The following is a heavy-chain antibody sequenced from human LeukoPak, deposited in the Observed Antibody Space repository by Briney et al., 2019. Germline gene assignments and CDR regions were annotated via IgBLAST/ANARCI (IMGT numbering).Heavy chain of an antibody. V-gene: IGHV1-69*04. CDR2: IIPILGIA. CDR1: GGTFSSYA. Sequence: GASVEVSCKASGGTFSSYAISWVRQAPGQGLEWMGRIIPILGIANYAQKFQGRVTITADKSTSTAYMELGSLRSEDTAVYYCARGPYYYDSSGYYPFDYWGQGTLVTVSS. D-gene: IGHD3-22*01. CDR3: ARGPYYYDSSGYYPFDY. J-gene: IGHJ4*02.